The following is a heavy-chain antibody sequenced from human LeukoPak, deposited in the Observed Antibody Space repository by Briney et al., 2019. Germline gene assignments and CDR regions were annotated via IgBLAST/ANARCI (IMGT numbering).Heavy chain of an antibody. J-gene: IGHJ6*02. CDR1: GGSFSGYY. CDR2: INHSGST. V-gene: IGHV4-34*01. CDR3: ASRTSTARHRAYYYYGMDV. Sequence: SETLSLTCAVYGGSFSGYYWSWIRQPPGKGLEWIGEINHSGSTNYNPSLKSRVTISVDTSKNQFSLKLSSVTAADTAVYYCASRTSTARHRAYYYYGMDVWGQGTTVTVSS. D-gene: IGHD2-2*01.